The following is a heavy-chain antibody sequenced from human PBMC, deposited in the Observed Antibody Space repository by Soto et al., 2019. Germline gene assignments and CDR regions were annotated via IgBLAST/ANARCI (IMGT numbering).Heavy chain of an antibody. V-gene: IGHV4-4*02. D-gene: IGHD2-15*01. CDR1: GGSISSSNW. CDR2: IYHSGST. J-gene: IGHJ5*02. Sequence: SETLSLTCAVSGGSISSSNWWSWVRQPPGKGLEWIGEIYHSGSTNYNPSLTSRVTISVDKSKNQFSLKLSSVTAADTAVYYCARDLTFPYCSGGSCYRGWFDPWGQGTLVTVSS. CDR3: ARDLTFPYCSGGSCYRGWFDP.